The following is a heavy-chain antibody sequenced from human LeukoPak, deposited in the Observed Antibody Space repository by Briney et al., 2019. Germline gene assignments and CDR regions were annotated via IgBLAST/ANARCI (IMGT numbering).Heavy chain of an antibody. CDR1: GFTFSSYW. V-gene: IGHV3-7*04. D-gene: IGHD1-1*01. Sequence: GGSLRLSCAASGFTFSSYWMSWVRQAPDKGLEWVANINQDASSIDYAGSVKGRFTISRDNAKKSLYLQMNSLRAEDTAVYYCARTGYIDEGFDYWGQGTLVTVSS. CDR3: ARTGYIDEGFDY. CDR2: INQDASSI. J-gene: IGHJ4*02.